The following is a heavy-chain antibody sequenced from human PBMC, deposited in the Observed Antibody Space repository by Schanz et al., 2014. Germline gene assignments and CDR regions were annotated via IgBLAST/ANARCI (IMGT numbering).Heavy chain of an antibody. CDR2: IATSSSTR. CDR1: GFIFSSYG. D-gene: IGHD3-10*01. J-gene: IGHJ1*01. V-gene: IGHV3-48*01. Sequence: EQLVESGGGLVKPGGSLRLSCAASGFIFSSYGLHWVRQAPGKGLEWLSYIATSSSTRHYADSVKGRVTISRDNAKNSVSLQMRRLRVEDTAVYYCASGVHVSSLQKGLQFWGRGTLVIVSS. CDR3: ASGVHVSSLQKGLQF.